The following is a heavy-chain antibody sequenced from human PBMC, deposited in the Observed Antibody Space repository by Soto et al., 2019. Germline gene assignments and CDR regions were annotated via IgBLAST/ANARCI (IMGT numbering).Heavy chain of an antibody. Sequence: PSETLSLTCPVSGASLTSNNYYWGWIRQPPGKGLEWIGYIYYSGSTNYNPSLKSRVTISVDTSKNQFSLKLSSVTAADTAVYYCARQQWLVLNAFDIWGQGTMVTVSS. CDR2: IYYSGST. D-gene: IGHD6-19*01. CDR3: ARQQWLVLNAFDI. J-gene: IGHJ3*02. CDR1: GASLTSNNYY. V-gene: IGHV4-61*01.